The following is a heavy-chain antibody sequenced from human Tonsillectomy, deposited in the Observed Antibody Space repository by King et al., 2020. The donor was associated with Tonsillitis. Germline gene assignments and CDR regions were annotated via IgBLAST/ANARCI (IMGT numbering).Heavy chain of an antibody. J-gene: IGHJ6*03. D-gene: IGHD2/OR15-2a*01. CDR3: ARDRGDYFYHYMDV. CDR1: GFSFSSYW. V-gene: IGHV3-7*03. Sequence: VQLVESGGGLVQPGGSLRLSCAASGFSFSSYWMTWVRQAPGKGLEWVANIKQDRSEKYYADSVRGRFTISRDNAKNSLYLQMNSLRAEYTAVYYCARDRGDYFYHYMDVWGKGTTVTVSS. CDR2: IKQDRSEK.